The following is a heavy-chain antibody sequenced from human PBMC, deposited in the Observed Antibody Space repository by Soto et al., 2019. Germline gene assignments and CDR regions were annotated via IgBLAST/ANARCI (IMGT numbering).Heavy chain of an antibody. J-gene: IGHJ4*02. CDR2: IDGSGNT. CDR3: VGARGRLVGFDY. CDR1: SESLSGYY. Sequence: QVQLQQWGAGLLKPSETLSLTCAVNSESLSGYYWSWIRQSPGKGLERIGEIDGSGNTNYSPSLRSRVAMTVDTSKNHFSLTLNSVSAADTAAYYCVGARGRLVGFDYWGQGTLVTVSS. D-gene: IGHD1-26*01. V-gene: IGHV4-34*01.